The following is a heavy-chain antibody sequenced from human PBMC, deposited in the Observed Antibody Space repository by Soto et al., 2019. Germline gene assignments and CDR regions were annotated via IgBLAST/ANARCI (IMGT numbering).Heavy chain of an antibody. Sequence: SETLSLTCTASGGSISSYYWSWIRQPPGKGLEWIGEINHSGSTNYNPSLKSRVTISVDTSKDQFSLKLSSVTAADTAVYYCARGPGYGDYDYWGQGTLVTVSS. D-gene: IGHD4-17*01. V-gene: IGHV4-34*01. CDR3: ARGPGYGDYDY. CDR1: GGSISSYY. J-gene: IGHJ4*02. CDR2: INHSGST.